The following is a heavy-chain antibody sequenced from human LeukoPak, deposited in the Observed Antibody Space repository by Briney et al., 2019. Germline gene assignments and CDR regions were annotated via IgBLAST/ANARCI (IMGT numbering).Heavy chain of an antibody. CDR1: GGSISSSSYY. CDR3: ARAKHPRRGMDV. Sequence: SETLSLTCTVSGGSISSSSYYWGWIRQPPGKGLEWIGSIYYSGSTYYNPSLKSRVTISVDTSKNQFSLKLSSVTAADTAVYYCARAKHPRRGMDVWGQGTTVTVSS. J-gene: IGHJ6*02. CDR2: IYYSGST. D-gene: IGHD4/OR15-4a*01. V-gene: IGHV4-39*01.